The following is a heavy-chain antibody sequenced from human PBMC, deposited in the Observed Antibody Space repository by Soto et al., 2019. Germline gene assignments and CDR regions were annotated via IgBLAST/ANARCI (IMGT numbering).Heavy chain of an antibody. CDR3: ARAASDIVVVPAAIHFDY. CDR1: GYSFTSYW. V-gene: IGHV5-51*01. D-gene: IGHD2-2*01. J-gene: IGHJ4*02. Sequence: GASLKISCKGSGYSFTSYWIGWVRQMPGKGLEWMGIIYPGDSDTRCSPSFQGQVTISADKSISTAYLQWSSLKASDTAMYYCARAASDIVVVPAAIHFDYWGQGTLVTVSS. CDR2: IYPGDSDT.